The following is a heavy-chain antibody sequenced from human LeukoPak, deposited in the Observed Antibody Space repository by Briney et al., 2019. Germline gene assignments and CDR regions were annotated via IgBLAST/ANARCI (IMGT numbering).Heavy chain of an antibody. V-gene: IGHV3-21*04. Sequence: GGSLRLSCAASGFTFSAYSMNWVRLAPGKGLEWVSSISSTSTYIYYADSVEGRFTISRDNAKNSLYLQMNSLRAEDTAVYYCARGGVGEFDYWGQGTLVTVSS. CDR1: GFTFSAYS. D-gene: IGHD3-16*01. CDR2: ISSTSTYI. J-gene: IGHJ4*02. CDR3: ARGGVGEFDY.